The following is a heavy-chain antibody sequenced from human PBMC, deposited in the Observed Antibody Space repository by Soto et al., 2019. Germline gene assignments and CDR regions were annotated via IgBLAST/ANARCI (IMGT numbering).Heavy chain of an antibody. CDR3: ASRAPAGASRPYYYGMDV. Sequence: SVKVSCKASGGTFSSYAISWVRQAPGQGLEWMGGIIPIFGTANYAQKFQGRVTITADESTSTAYMELSSLRSEDTAVYYCASRAPAGASRPYYYGMDVWGQGTTVTVSS. J-gene: IGHJ6*02. D-gene: IGHD3-10*01. CDR2: IIPIFGTA. CDR1: GGTFSSYA. V-gene: IGHV1-69*13.